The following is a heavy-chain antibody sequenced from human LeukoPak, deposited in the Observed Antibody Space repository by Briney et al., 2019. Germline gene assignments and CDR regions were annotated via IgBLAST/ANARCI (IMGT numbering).Heavy chain of an antibody. D-gene: IGHD3-3*01. CDR3: ARAHFGVVIDY. J-gene: IGHJ4*02. CDR2: IYYSGST. V-gene: IGHV4-39*01. Sequence: SETLSLTCTVSGGSISSSSYYWGWIRQPPGKGLEWIGSIYYSGSTYYNPSLKSRVTISVDTSKNQFSLRLSSVTAADTAVCYCARAHFGVVIDYWGQGTLVTVSS. CDR1: GGSISSSSYY.